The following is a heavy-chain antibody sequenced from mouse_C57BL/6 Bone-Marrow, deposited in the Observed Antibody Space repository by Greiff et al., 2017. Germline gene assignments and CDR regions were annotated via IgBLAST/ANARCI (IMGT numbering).Heavy chain of an antibody. CDR3: ARLPYYYGSSYGWLAY. Sequence: EVMLVESGGDLVKPGGSLKLSCAASGFTFSSYGMSWVRQTPEKRLEWVATISSGGSYTYYPDSVKGRFTISRDNAKNTLYLQMSILKSEDPVMYYCARLPYYYGSSYGWLAYWGQGTLVTVSA. J-gene: IGHJ3*01. D-gene: IGHD1-1*01. CDR1: GFTFSSYG. V-gene: IGHV5-6*01. CDR2: ISSGGSYT.